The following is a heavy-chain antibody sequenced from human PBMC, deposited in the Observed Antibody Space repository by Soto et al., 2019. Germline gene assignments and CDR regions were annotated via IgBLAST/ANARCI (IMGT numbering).Heavy chain of an antibody. CDR3: AKEVAITMIVVAHGGFDP. J-gene: IGHJ5*02. CDR2: ISYDGSNK. Sequence: GGSLRLSCAASGFTFSSYGMHWVRQAPGKGLEWVAVISYDGSNKYYADSVKGRFTISRDNSKSTLYLQMNSLRAEDTAVYYCAKEVAITMIVVAHGGFDPWGQGTLVTVSS. D-gene: IGHD3-22*01. CDR1: GFTFSSYG. V-gene: IGHV3-30*18.